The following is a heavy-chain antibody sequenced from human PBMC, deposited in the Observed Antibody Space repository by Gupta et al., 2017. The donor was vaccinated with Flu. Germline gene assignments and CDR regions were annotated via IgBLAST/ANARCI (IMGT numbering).Heavy chain of an antibody. CDR3: ARAHSSSWQDLKGKSFDY. V-gene: IGHV5-51*03. Sequence: EVQLVQSGAEVKKPGESLKISCQGSGYRFTNYWIGWVRQMPGKGLEWMGIIYPGDSDTKYSPSFQGQVTISADKSISTAYLQWSSLKASETAMYYCARAHSSSWQDLKGKSFDYWGQRTLVTVYS. J-gene: IGHJ4*02. D-gene: IGHD6-13*01. CDR1: GYRFTNYW. CDR2: IYPGDSDT.